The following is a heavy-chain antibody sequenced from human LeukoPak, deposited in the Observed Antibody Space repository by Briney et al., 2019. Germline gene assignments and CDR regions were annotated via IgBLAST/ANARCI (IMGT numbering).Heavy chain of an antibody. CDR2: INPSGGST. V-gene: IGHV1-46*03. J-gene: IGHJ4*02. Sequence: ASVKVSCKASGYTFTSYYMHWVRQATGQGLEWMGIINPSGGSTSYAQKFQGRVTMTRDTSTSTVYMELSSLRSEDTAMYYCAIGVALATIGDYWGPRNLVTVSS. CDR3: AIGVALATIGDY. CDR1: GYTFTSYY. D-gene: IGHD5-24*01.